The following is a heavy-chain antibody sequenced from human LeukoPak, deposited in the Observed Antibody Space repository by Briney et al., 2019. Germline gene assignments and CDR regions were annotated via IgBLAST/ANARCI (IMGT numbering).Heavy chain of an antibody. CDR1: GFTFSSYG. Sequence: GGSLRLSCAASGFTFSSYGMHWVRQAPGKGLGWVAVISYDGSNKYYADSVKGRFTISRDNSKNTLYLQMNSLRAEDTAVYYCAKDNGGRGGCYGYYYYYGMDVWGQGTTVTVSS. CDR3: AKDNGGRGGCYGYYYYYGMDV. J-gene: IGHJ6*02. D-gene: IGHD2-15*01. V-gene: IGHV3-30*18. CDR2: ISYDGSNK.